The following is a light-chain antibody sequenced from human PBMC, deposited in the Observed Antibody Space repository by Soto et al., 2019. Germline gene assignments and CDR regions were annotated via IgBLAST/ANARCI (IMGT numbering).Light chain of an antibody. V-gene: IGKV1-33*01. CDR1: QDISNY. CDR2: DAS. CDR3: QQYDNRPPT. Sequence: DIQMTQSPSSLSASVGDRVTITCQASQDISNYLNWYQQKPRKAPKLLIYDASNLETGVPSSFSGSGSGTDFTFTIISLQPEDIATYYCQQYDNRPPTFGQGTKVEI. J-gene: IGKJ1*01.